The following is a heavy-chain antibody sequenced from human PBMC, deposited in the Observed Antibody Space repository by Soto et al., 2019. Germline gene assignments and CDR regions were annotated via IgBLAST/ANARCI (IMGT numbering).Heavy chain of an antibody. CDR3: ARSQDYSSGWYFDY. V-gene: IGHV3-20*04. J-gene: IGHJ4*02. CDR1: GFTFDDYG. Sequence: GGSLRLSCAASGFTFDDYGMSWVRQAPGKGLEWVSGINWNGGSTGYADSVKGRFTISRDNAKNSLYLQMNSLRAEDTALYYCARSQDYSSGWYFDYWGQGTLVTVSS. D-gene: IGHD6-19*01. CDR2: INWNGGST.